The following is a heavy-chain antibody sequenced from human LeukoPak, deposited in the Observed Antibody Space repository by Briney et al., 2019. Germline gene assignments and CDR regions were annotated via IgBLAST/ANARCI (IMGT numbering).Heavy chain of an antibody. D-gene: IGHD3-10*01. Sequence: PSETLSLTCTVPGGSISSSSYYWGWIRQPPGKGLEWIGSIYYSGSTYYNPSLKSRVTIPVDTSKNQFSLKLSSVTAADTAVYYCARERPTVGSYGMDVWGQGTTVTVSS. CDR1: GGSISSSSYY. V-gene: IGHV4-39*01. CDR2: IYYSGST. CDR3: ARERPTVGSYGMDV. J-gene: IGHJ6*02.